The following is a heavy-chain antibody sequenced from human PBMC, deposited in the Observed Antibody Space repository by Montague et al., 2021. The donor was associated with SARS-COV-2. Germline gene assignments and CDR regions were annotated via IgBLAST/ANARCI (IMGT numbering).Heavy chain of an antibody. J-gene: IGHJ3*02. CDR3: ASSGITLTGLDAFDI. CDR2: TYYGSKWDS. Sequence: CAISGDTVSSKSFAWNWIRRSPSRGLEFLGRTYYGSKWDSDYAEXVKXRLVITPDTSKNQVSLQLNSVIPEDTAVYFCASSGITLTGLDAFDIWGQGTMVTVSS. CDR1: GDTVSSKSFA. V-gene: IGHV6-1*01. D-gene: IGHD3-9*01.